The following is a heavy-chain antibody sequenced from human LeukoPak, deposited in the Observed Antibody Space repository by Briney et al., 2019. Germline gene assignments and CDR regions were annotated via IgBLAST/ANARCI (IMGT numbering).Heavy chain of an antibody. D-gene: IGHD5-18*01. V-gene: IGHV4-39*07. CDR2: IYYSGST. CDR1: GGSISSSSYY. Sequence: SETLSLTCTVSGGSISSSSYYWGWLRQPPGKGLEWLGSIYYSGSTYYNPSLKSRVTISVDTSKNQFSLKLSSVTAADTAVYYCASLQRYSYGLDYWGQGTLVTVSS. CDR3: ASLQRYSYGLDY. J-gene: IGHJ4*02.